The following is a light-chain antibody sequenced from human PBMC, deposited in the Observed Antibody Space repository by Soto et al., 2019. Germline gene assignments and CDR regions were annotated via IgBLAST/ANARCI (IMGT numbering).Light chain of an antibody. Sequence: DFPLTQSPSFLSASVGDRVTITCRARQGIGSYLGWYQQAPGKAHKLLIYGASTLQSRVPSRFSGSRSGTEFTLTISSLQPEDFATYYCQQLNTYPAFGGGTKVEI. CDR3: QQLNTYPA. CDR1: QGIGSY. J-gene: IGKJ4*01. CDR2: GAS. V-gene: IGKV1-9*01.